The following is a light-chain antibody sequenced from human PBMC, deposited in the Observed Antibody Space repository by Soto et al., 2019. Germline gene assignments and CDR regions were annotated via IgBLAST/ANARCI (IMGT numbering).Light chain of an antibody. V-gene: IGKV1-5*03. CDR3: QQYNSYPWT. Sequence: DIQMTQSPSTLSASVGDRVTITCRASQSISIWLSWNQQKPGKAPKPYIYKASGLESGVPSRFSGTGSGTEFTLTISRLQPDDFATYYSQQYNSYPWTFGQGTKVEIK. J-gene: IGKJ1*01. CDR2: KAS. CDR1: QSISIW.